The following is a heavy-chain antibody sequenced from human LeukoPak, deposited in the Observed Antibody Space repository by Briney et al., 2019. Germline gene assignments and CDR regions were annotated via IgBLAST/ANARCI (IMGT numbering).Heavy chain of an antibody. CDR2: TYYRSKWIN. CDR1: GDSVSVKSDV. D-gene: IGHD3-9*01. J-gene: IGHJ3*02. Sequence: SQTLSLTCAISGDSVSVKSDVWNWIRQSPSRGLEWLGRTYYRSKWINDCATSVKSRIIISPDISKNQFSLHLNSVTPEDTAVYYCARDADWAYDAFDIWGQGTMVTVSS. V-gene: IGHV6-1*01. CDR3: ARDADWAYDAFDI.